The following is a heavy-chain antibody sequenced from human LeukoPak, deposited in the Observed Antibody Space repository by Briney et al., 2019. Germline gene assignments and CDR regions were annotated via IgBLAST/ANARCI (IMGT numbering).Heavy chain of an antibody. D-gene: IGHD5-24*01. CDR3: ARGGDGYNLDYYYYMDV. J-gene: IGHJ6*03. Sequence: ASVKVSCKASGYTFTGYYMHWVRQAPGQGLEWMGWINPNSGGTNYAQKFQGRVTMTRDTSISTAYMELSRLRSDDKAVYYCARGGDGYNLDYYYYMDVWGKGTTVTVSS. CDR1: GYTFTGYY. CDR2: INPNSGGT. V-gene: IGHV1-2*02.